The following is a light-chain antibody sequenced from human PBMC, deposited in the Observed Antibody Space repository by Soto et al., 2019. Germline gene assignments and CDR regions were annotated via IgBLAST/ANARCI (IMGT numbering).Light chain of an antibody. CDR2: EGT. J-gene: IGLJ1*01. Sequence: ALTQPASVSGSPGQSITISCIGTSSDVGSYNLVSWYQQYSGKAPKLMIYEGTKRPSGVSNRFSGSKSGNTASLTISGLQAEDEADYYCCSYAGSFTFVFGTGTKVTVL. CDR3: CSYAGSFTFV. V-gene: IGLV2-23*01. CDR1: SSDVGSYNL.